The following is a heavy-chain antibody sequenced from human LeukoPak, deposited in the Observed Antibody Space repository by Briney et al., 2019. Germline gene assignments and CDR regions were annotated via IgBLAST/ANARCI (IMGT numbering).Heavy chain of an antibody. V-gene: IGHV4-39*07. Sequence: PSDTLSLTCTLSGGYIITSDHYWGWVRQPPGKGLEWIGSVYYTGSTSTNPFFKSRVTISVDTSRNQFSLKLNSVTAADTAAYYCARENSGSYRQFDYWGQGTLVTVSS. CDR3: ARENSGSYRQFDY. D-gene: IGHD1-26*01. CDR1: GGYIITSDHY. CDR2: VYYTGST. J-gene: IGHJ4*02.